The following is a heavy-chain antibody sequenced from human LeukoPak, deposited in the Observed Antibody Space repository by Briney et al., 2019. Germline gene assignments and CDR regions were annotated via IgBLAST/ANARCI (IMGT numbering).Heavy chain of an antibody. Sequence: GGSLRLSCAASGFTFSSYWMSWVRQAPGKGLEWVANIKQDESEKHYVDSVKGRFTISRDNAKNSLYLQMNSLRAEDTAVYYCARDSEASGSSFDYWGQGTLVTVSS. D-gene: IGHD3-10*01. CDR1: GFTFSSYW. CDR3: ARDSEASGSSFDY. CDR2: IKQDESEK. V-gene: IGHV3-7*01. J-gene: IGHJ4*02.